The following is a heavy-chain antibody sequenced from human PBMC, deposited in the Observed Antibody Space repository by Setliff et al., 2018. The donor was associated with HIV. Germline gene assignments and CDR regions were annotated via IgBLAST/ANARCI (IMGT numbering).Heavy chain of an antibody. CDR2: IYYTGSS. CDR1: GASINSYY. CDR3: ARSTSPVQDYYYMDV. V-gene: IGHV4-59*01. D-gene: IGHD1-1*01. Sequence: SETLSLTCTVSGASINSYYWTWIRQTPGRGLEWVGYIYYTGSSNYNPSLKSRVTTSVDTSRRQISLNLSSVTPGDAGVYYCARSTSPVQDYYYMDVWGTGTTVTVSS. J-gene: IGHJ6*03.